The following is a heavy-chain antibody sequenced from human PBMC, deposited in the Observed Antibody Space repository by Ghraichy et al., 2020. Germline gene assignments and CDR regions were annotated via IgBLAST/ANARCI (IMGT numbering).Heavy chain of an antibody. D-gene: IGHD2-2*01. J-gene: IGHJ5*02. CDR1: GYSISSGYY. V-gene: IGHV4-38-2*02. Sequence: SETLSLTCTVSGYSISSGYYWGWIRQPPGKGLEWIGSIYHSGSTYYNPSLKSRVTISVDTSKNQFSLKLSSVTAADTAVYYCASGSIVVVPAAIPFDPWGQGTLVTVSS. CDR3: ASGSIVVVPAAIPFDP. CDR2: IYHSGST.